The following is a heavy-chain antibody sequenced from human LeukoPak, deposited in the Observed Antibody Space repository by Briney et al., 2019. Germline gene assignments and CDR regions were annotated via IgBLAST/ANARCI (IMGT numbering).Heavy chain of an antibody. D-gene: IGHD3/OR15-3a*01. CDR1: GFTFSRYW. J-gene: IGHJ3*02. Sequence: PGGSLRLSCAASGFTFSRYWMHWVRQAPGKGLLWVSRINSDGSSTYYADSVKGRFTTSRDNAKNALHLQMNSLTAEDTAVCYCVLDLFSSFAFDIWGQGTMVTVSS. CDR2: INSDGSST. V-gene: IGHV3-74*01. CDR3: VLDLFSSFAFDI.